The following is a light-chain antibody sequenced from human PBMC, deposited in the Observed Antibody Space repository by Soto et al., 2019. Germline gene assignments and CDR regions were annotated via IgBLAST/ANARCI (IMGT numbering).Light chain of an antibody. V-gene: IGLV2-23*01. CDR2: EGS. J-gene: IGLJ2*01. Sequence: QSVLTQPASVSGSPGQSITISCTGTSSDVGSYNLVSWYQQHPDKAPKLIIYEGSKRPSGVSYRFSGYESGNTASLTISGLQAEDEADYYCCSFALGSTLIFGGGTKLTVL. CDR1: SSDVGSYNL. CDR3: CSFALGSTLI.